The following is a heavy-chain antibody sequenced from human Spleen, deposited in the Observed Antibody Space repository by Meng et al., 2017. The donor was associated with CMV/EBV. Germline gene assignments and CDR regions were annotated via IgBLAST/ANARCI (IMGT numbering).Heavy chain of an antibody. CDR1: GFTFSDHY. Sequence: GESLKISCAASGFTFSDHYMTWIRQIPGKGLEWVSYITSGPTIYYADSVRGRFTISRDTAKNSLYLQMNSLRAEDTAVYYCARGWSRITIFDYYDLHGLDVWGQGTTVTVSS. CDR2: ITSGPTI. CDR3: ARGWSRITIFDYYDLHGLDV. J-gene: IGHJ6*02. D-gene: IGHD3-3*01. V-gene: IGHV3-11*01.